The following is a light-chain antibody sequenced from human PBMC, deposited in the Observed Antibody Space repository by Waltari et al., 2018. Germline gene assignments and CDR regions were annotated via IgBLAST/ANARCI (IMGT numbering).Light chain of an antibody. CDR3: QQYVISPLT. J-gene: IGKJ4*01. V-gene: IGKV3-20*01. CDR1: QTIRTTY. CDR2: GTF. Sequence: IVLTQSPRTLFLSAGDGATLSCRTGQTIRTTYLAWYQQKPGQAPTLLIYGTFSRATGIPDRFTGSGSGTDFSLTISSLEPEDFATYYCQQYVISPLTFGGGTKVEIK.